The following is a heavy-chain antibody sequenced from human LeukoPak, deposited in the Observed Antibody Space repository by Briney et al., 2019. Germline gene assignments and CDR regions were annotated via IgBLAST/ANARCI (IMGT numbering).Heavy chain of an antibody. D-gene: IGHD6-19*01. CDR3: AKGKGSSGWYD. CDR1: GFTFSTYA. CDR2: VSDSGSGT. J-gene: IGHJ4*02. Sequence: PGGSLRLSCAASGFTFSTYAMSWVRQAPGRGLEWVSAVSDSGSGTYYADSVKGRFTISRDNSKNTLYLQMTSLRAEDTALYYCAKGKGSSGWYDWGQGTLVSLSS. V-gene: IGHV3-23*01.